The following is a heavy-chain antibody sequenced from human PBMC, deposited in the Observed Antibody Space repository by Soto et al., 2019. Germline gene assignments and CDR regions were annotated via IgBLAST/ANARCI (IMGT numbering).Heavy chain of an antibody. Sequence: SETLSLTCTVSGGSISSYYWSWIRQPPGKGLEWIGYIYYSGSTNYNPSLKSRVTISVDTSKNQFTLKLSSVTAADTAVYYCARSGYSYDHDAFDIWGQGTMVTVSS. CDR3: ARSGYSYDHDAFDI. J-gene: IGHJ3*02. CDR1: GGSISSYY. CDR2: IYYSGST. D-gene: IGHD5-18*01. V-gene: IGHV4-59*01.